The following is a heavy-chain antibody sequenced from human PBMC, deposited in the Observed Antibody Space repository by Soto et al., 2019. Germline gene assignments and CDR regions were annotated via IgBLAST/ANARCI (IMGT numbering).Heavy chain of an antibody. J-gene: IGHJ4*02. V-gene: IGHV3-21*01. CDR1: GFTFSSYS. CDR2: ISSSSSYI. D-gene: IGHD3-22*01. CDR3: ARDHYYDSSGYYGY. Sequence: EVQLVESGGGLVKPGGSLRLSCAASGFTFSSYSMNWVRQAPGKGLEWVSSISSSSSYIYYADSVKGRFTISRDNAKNSLYLQINSLRAEDTAVYYCARDHYYDSSGYYGYWGQGTLVTVSS.